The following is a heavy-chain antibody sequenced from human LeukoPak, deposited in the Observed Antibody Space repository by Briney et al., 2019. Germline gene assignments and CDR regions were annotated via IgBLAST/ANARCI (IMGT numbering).Heavy chain of an antibody. V-gene: IGHV1-69*06. Sequence: VKVSCKASGGPFSSYAISWVRPAPGQGLEWMGGIIPIFGTANYAQKFQGRVTITADKSTSTAYMELSSLRSEDTAVYYCAREFPNGGYDSGWGQGTLVTVSS. CDR1: GGPFSSYA. CDR3: AREFPNGGYDSG. CDR2: IIPIFGTA. J-gene: IGHJ4*02. D-gene: IGHD5-12*01.